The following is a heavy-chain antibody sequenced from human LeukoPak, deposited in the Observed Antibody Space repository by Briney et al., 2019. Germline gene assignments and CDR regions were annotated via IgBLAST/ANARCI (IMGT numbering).Heavy chain of an antibody. CDR1: GFTFSSYG. V-gene: IGHV3-30*03. Sequence: PGLSLRLSCAASGFTFSSYGMHWVRQAPGKGLEWVAVISYDGSNKYYTDAVKGRFTISRDDSKNTLDLQMNSLRAGDTAVYYCARGRTPHWYFDLWGRGTLVTVSS. CDR3: ARGRTPHWYFDL. J-gene: IGHJ2*01. CDR2: ISYDGSNK.